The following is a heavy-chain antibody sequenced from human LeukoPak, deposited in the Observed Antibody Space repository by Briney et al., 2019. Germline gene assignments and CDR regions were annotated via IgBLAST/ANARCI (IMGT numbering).Heavy chain of an antibody. CDR3: ARTVAGIYIFYVYYFDY. V-gene: IGHV4-39*01. CDR2: IYYSGST. CDR1: GGSISSSSYY. Sequence: NPSETLSLTCTVSGGSISSSSYYWGWIRQPPGKGLEWIGGIYYSGSTYYNPSLKSRVTISVDTSKNQFSLKLSSVTAADTAVYYCARTVAGIYIFYVYYFDYWGQGTLVTVSS. J-gene: IGHJ4*02. D-gene: IGHD6-19*01.